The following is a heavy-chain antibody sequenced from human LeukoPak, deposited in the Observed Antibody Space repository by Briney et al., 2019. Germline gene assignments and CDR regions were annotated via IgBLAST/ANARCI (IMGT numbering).Heavy chain of an antibody. V-gene: IGHV4-34*01. J-gene: IGHJ4*02. CDR2: INHSGST. Sequence: SETLSLTCAVYGGSFSGYHWSWIRQPPGKGLEWIGEINHSGSTNYNPSLKSRVTISVDTSKNQFSLKLSSVTAADTAVYYCARMEVVVPAAIPFDYWGQGTLVTVSS. CDR3: ARMEVVVPAAIPFDY. CDR1: GGSFSGYH. D-gene: IGHD2-2*01.